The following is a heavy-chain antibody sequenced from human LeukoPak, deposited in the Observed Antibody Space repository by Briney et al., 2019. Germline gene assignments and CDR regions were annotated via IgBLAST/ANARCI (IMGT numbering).Heavy chain of an antibody. D-gene: IGHD1-7*01. Sequence: EAGGSLRLSCAASGFTFSSYGMHWVRQAPGKGLEWVAVISYDGSNKYYADSVKGRFTISRDNSKNTLYLQMNSLRAEDMALYYCAKVTGTRAGAFDIWGQGTMVTVSS. CDR2: ISYDGSNK. V-gene: IGHV3-30*18. CDR3: AKVTGTRAGAFDI. CDR1: GFTFSSYG. J-gene: IGHJ3*02.